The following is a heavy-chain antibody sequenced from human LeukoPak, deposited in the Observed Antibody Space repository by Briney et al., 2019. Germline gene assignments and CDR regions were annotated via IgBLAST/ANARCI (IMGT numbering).Heavy chain of an antibody. CDR2: IYPGDSDT. Sequence: GESLKISCKGSGSTFTNCWIGWVRQMPGKGLEWMGIIYPGDSDTRYSPSFQGQVTISADKSISTAYLQWSSLKASDTAMYYCARQRGLRFESDYWGQGTLVTVSS. J-gene: IGHJ4*02. V-gene: IGHV5-51*01. CDR3: ARQRGLRFESDY. CDR1: GSTFTNCW. D-gene: IGHD5-12*01.